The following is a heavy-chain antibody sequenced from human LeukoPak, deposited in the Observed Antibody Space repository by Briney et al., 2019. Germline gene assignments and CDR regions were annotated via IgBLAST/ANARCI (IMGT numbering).Heavy chain of an antibody. V-gene: IGHV1-18*01. D-gene: IGHD1-7*01. J-gene: IGHJ6*03. CDR1: GYTFTSYG. Sequence: GASVKVSCKASGYTFTSYGISWVRQAPGQGLEWMGWISAYNGNTNYAQKLQGRVTMTTDTSTSTAYMELRSLRSDDTAVYYCARVTTRDNWNYWLDYYYYMDVWGKGTTVTVSS. CDR3: ARVTTRDNWNYWLDYYYYMDV. CDR2: ISAYNGNT.